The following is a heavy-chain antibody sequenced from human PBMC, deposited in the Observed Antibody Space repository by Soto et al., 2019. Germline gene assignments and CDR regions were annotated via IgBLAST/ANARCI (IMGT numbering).Heavy chain of an antibody. CDR1: GDSVSANNAA. V-gene: IGHV6-1*01. D-gene: IGHD6-6*01. Sequence: PSQTLSLTCALSGDSVSANNAAWNWIRQSPSRGLEWLGRTYFRSKWNYDYAESVKSRLTITPDTTNNQISLQLNSVIPEDAAVYYCVRQPLANLALYGMDVWGQGTTVTVSS. J-gene: IGHJ6*02. CDR2: TYFRSKWNY. CDR3: VRQPLANLALYGMDV.